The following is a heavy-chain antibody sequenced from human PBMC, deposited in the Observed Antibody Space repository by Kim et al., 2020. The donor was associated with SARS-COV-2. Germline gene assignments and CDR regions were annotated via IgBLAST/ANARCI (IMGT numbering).Heavy chain of an antibody. CDR3: ARETSRAFDT. J-gene: IGHJ3*02. Sequence: GWSLRLSCAISGFNYNAYWMSWVRQAPGKGLEWVALINTDGGQKYYVDSVRGRFTVSRDNAKNSLYIEMNSLRGEDTAVYYCARETSRAFDTWGQGTMVTVSS. CDR1: GFNYNAYW. V-gene: IGHV3-7*03. CDR2: INTDGGQK.